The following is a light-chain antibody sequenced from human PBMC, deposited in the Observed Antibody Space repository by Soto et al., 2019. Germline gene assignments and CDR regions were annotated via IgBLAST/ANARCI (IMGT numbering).Light chain of an antibody. J-gene: IGLJ1*01. CDR3: RSFTSSSARV. V-gene: IGLV2-14*01. CDR1: SSDVGDYNY. Sequence: QSALTQPASVSGSPGQSITISCTGTSSDVGDYNYVSWYQQHPGKAPKLMIFDVSNRPSGVSNRFSCSKSGNTASLTISVLQSEDVAYYYCRSFTSSSARVFGTGTKVTVL. CDR2: DVS.